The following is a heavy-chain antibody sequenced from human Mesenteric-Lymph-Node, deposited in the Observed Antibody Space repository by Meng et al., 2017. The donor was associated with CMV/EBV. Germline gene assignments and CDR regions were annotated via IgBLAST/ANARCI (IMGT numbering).Heavy chain of an antibody. CDR2: FYSGGSST. CDR1: GFTFSSYA. D-gene: IGHD3-3*01. Sequence: SGFTFSSYAMSWVRQAPGKGLEWVSVFYSGGSSTYYADSVKGRFTISRDNSKNILYLQMNSLRAEDTAVYYCAKSHPDFWSGYYFDYWGQGTLVTVSS. CDR3: AKSHPDFWSGYYFDY. V-gene: IGHV3-23*03. J-gene: IGHJ4*02.